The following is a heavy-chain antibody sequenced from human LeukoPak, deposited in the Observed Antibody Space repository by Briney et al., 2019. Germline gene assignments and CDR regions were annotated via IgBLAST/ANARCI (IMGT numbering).Heavy chain of an antibody. J-gene: IGHJ4*02. CDR2: IYYSGST. V-gene: IGHV4-39*01. Sequence: PSVTLSLTCTVSGGSISSSSYYWGWIRQPPGKGLEWIGSIYYSGSTYYNQSLKSRVTISVDTSKNQFSLKLSSVTAADTAVYYCASWAQWLVQGLDYWGQGTLVTVSS. D-gene: IGHD6-19*01. CDR1: GGSISSSSYY. CDR3: ASWAQWLVQGLDY.